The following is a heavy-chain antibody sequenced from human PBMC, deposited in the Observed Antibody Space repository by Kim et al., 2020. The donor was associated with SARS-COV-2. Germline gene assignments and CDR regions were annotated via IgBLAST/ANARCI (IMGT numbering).Heavy chain of an antibody. CDR3: ARGLTIFGVVNYMDV. D-gene: IGHD3-3*01. V-gene: IGHV4-34*01. J-gene: IGHJ6*03. Sequence: PSRKSRVTISVDTSKNQYSLKLSSVTAADTAVYYCARGLTIFGVVNYMDVWGKGTTVTVSS.